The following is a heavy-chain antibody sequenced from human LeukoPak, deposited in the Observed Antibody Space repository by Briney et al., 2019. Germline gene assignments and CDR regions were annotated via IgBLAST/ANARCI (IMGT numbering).Heavy chain of an antibody. V-gene: IGHV4-34*01. D-gene: IGHD3-9*01. J-gene: IGHJ4*02. Sequence: SETLSLTCAVYGGSFSGYYWSWIRQPPGKGLEWIGEINHSGSTNYNPSLKSRVTISVDTSKNQFSLKLSSVTAADTAVYYCARDGYDILTGYYYYFDYWGQGTLVTVSS. CDR1: GGSFSGYY. CDR3: ARDGYDILTGYYYYFDY. CDR2: INHSGST.